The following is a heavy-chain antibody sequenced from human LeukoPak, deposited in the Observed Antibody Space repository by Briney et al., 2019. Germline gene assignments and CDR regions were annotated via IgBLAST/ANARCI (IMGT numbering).Heavy chain of an antibody. V-gene: IGHV4-59*08. CDR1: GTSITNYY. J-gene: IGHJ3*02. D-gene: IGHD2/OR15-2a*01. CDR3: ARHGARMREKAVFDI. Sequence: SSETLSLTCAVSGTSITNYYWSWIRQPPGKGLECIGYISYSGNTNYNPSLKSRVTISLDTSKNQSSLKVSTVTAADTAVYYCARHGARMREKAVFDIWGQGTMITVSS. CDR2: ISYSGNT.